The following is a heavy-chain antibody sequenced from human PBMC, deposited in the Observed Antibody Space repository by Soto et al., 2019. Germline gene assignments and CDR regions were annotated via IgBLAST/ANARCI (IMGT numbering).Heavy chain of an antibody. CDR2: MNPNSGNT. CDR3: ASHPYNYDSSGYVVGMDV. D-gene: IGHD3-22*01. V-gene: IGHV1-8*01. CDR1: GYSFTSYD. J-gene: IGHJ6*02. Sequence: QVQLVQSGAEVKKSGASVKVSCKASGYSFTSYDINWVRQATGQGLEWMGWMNPNSGNTGYAQKFQDRVTMTRDTSVDTTYLELSSLGSEDAAVYYCASHPYNYDSSGYVVGMDVWGQGTTVTVSS.